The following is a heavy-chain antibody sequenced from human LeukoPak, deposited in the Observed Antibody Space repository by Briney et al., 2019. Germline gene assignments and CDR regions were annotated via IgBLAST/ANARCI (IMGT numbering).Heavy chain of an antibody. Sequence: GGSLRLSCAASGFTFSSYDMNWVRRPPGKGLEWVSYISSTGGDKYYADSAKGRFTVSRDNAKNSLYLQMNSLRDEDTAVYYCARGTTFYYDSHGYSHPRTFDYWGQGTLVTVSS. CDR3: ARGTTFYYDSHGYSHPRTFDY. CDR1: GFTFSSYD. D-gene: IGHD3-22*01. J-gene: IGHJ4*02. V-gene: IGHV3-48*03. CDR2: ISSTGGDK.